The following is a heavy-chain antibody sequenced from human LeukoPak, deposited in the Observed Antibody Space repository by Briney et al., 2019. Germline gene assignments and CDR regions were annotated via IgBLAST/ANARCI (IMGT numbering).Heavy chain of an antibody. J-gene: IGHJ6*02. D-gene: IGHD3-3*01. V-gene: IGHV4-39*07. CDR3: ARDSQDYDFWSGSGYYGMDV. Sequence: SETLSLTCTVSGGSISSSSYYWGWIRQPPGKGLEWIGRIYTSGSTNYNPSLKSRVTMSADTSKNQFSLKLSSVTAADTAVYYCARDSQDYDFWSGSGYYGMDVWGQGTTVTVSS. CDR1: GGSISSSSYY. CDR2: IYTSGST.